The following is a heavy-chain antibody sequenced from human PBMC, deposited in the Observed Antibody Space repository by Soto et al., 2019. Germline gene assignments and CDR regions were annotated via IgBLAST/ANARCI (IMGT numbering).Heavy chain of an antibody. J-gene: IGHJ4*02. CDR3: ARHVLKQAWGPAYFDY. Sequence: SETLSLTCTVSGGSISSYYWSWIRQPPGKGLEWIGYIYYSGSTNYNPSLKSRVTISVDTSKNQFSLKLSSVTAADTAVYYCARHVLKQAWGPAYFDYWGQGTLVTVSS. CDR2: IYYSGST. V-gene: IGHV4-59*08. CDR1: GGSISSYY. D-gene: IGHD3-16*01.